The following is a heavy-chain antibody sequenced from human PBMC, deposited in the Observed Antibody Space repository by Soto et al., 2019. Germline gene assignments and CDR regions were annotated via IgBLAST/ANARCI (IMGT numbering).Heavy chain of an antibody. J-gene: IGHJ6*02. D-gene: IGHD3-10*01. Sequence: QVQLVQSGAEVKKPGSSVKVSCKASGGTFSSYAINWVRQAPGQGLEWMGGIIRIFGTPDYAQRFQGRVTIAADESTSTAYMELSSLRSEDPAVYYCARQGSNEYYYYGMDVWGQGTTVTVSS. CDR1: GGTFSSYA. CDR2: IIRIFGTP. V-gene: IGHV1-69*12. CDR3: ARQGSNEYYYYGMDV.